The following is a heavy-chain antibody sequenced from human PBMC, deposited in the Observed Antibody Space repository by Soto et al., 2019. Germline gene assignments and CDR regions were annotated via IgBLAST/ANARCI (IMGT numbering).Heavy chain of an antibody. J-gene: IGHJ4*02. Sequence: QVQVVESGGGVVQPGRSLRLSCVASGFTFSNFGMHWVRQAPGKGLEWVAVIWHDGKNIYYADSAEGRFTVSRDNSKNTLYLQMNSLTAEDTAVYYCARDPGQDEAMDYWGQGTLVTVSS. CDR3: ARDPGQDEAMDY. CDR1: GFTFSNFG. CDR2: IWHDGKNI. V-gene: IGHV3-33*01.